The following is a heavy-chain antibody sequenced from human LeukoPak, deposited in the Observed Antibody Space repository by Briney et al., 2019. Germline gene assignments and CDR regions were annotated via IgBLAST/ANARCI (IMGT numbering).Heavy chain of an antibody. J-gene: IGHJ6*02. CDR2: INHSGST. CDR3: ARASPRYYYGMDV. V-gene: IGHV4-34*01. Sequence: ASETLSLTCAVYGGSFSGYYWSWIRQPPGKGLEWIGEINHSGSTNYNPSLKSRVTISVDTSKNQFSLKLSSVTAADTAVYYCARASPRYYYGMDVWGQGTTVTVS. CDR1: GGSFSGYY.